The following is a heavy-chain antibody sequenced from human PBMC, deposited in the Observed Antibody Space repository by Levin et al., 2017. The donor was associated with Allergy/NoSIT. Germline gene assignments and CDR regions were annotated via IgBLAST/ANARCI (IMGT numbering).Heavy chain of an antibody. CDR1: GGSVSSGSYY. CDR3: ERSGSEYWFDP. J-gene: IGHJ5*02. CDR2: IYYSGST. V-gene: IGHV4-61*01. D-gene: IGHD3-10*01. Sequence: SETLSLTCTVSGGSVSSGSYYWSWIRQPPGKGLEWIGYIYYSGSTNYNPSLKSRVTISVDTSKNQFSLKLSSVTAADTAVYYCERSGSEYWFDPWGQGTLVTVSS.